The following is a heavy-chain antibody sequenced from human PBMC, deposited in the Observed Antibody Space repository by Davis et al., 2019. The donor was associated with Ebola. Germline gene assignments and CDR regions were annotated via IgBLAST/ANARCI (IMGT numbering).Heavy chain of an antibody. CDR1: GGSISSSSYY. CDR3: ARGDIVVVPTVAYYYHGMDV. J-gene: IGHJ6*01. D-gene: IGHD2-2*01. V-gene: IGHV4-39*07. CDR2: INHSGST. Sequence: MPSETLSLTCTVSGGSISSSSYYWGWIRQPPGKGLEWIGAINHSGSTNYNPSLKSRVTISVDTSKNQFSLKLSSVTAADTAVYYCARGDIVVVPTVAYYYHGMDVWGQGTTVTVSS.